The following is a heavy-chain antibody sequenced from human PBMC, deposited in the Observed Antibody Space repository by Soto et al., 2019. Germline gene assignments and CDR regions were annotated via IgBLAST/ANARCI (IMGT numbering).Heavy chain of an antibody. CDR3: TRGTVHYTDTTGYFLYDY. D-gene: IGHD3-22*01. Sequence: EVQLVEAGGALIQPGGSLRLSCAVSGFTVNDNYLNWVRQAPGKGLEWVSVIYTSGITYYADSVKGRFTISRDNSKNTVYLQMDSLRDEETAVYYCTRGTVHYTDTTGYFLYDYWGQGTLVSVSS. CDR1: GFTVNDNY. V-gene: IGHV3-53*01. CDR2: IYTSGIT. J-gene: IGHJ4*02.